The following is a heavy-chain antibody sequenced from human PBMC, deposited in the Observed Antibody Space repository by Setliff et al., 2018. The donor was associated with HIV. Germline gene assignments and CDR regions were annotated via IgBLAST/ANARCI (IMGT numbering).Heavy chain of an antibody. CDR2: ISPSGST. CDR3: ARTPQEVGGVAATRPYYYYYMDV. D-gene: IGHD2-15*01. V-gene: IGHV4-34*01. Sequence: SETLSLTCVVYRGSFSDYYWTWIRQPLGKGLEWIGEISPSGSTNYNPSLKSRVTISVDTSENQFSLKLSSVTAADTAVYYCARTPQEVGGVAATRPYYYYYMDVWGKGTTVTVSS. CDR1: RGSFSDYY. J-gene: IGHJ6*03.